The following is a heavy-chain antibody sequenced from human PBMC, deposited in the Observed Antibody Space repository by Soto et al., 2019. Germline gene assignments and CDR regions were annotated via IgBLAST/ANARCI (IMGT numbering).Heavy chain of an antibody. Sequence: PGGSMILSCAASGFNFSSYWMHWVSQTPGKGLVWVSRINSDGSSTSYADSVKGRFTISRDNAKNTLYLQMNSLRAEDTAVYYCASGGPPPGGYYYYYGMDVWGQGTTVTVSS. CDR2: INSDGSST. D-gene: IGHD3-10*01. CDR1: GFNFSSYW. CDR3: ASGGPPPGGYYYYYGMDV. J-gene: IGHJ6*02. V-gene: IGHV3-74*01.